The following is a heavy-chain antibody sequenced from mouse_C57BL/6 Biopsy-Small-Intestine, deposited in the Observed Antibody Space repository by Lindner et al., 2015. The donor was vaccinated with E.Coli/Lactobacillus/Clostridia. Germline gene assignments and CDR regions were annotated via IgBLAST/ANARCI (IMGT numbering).Heavy chain of an antibody. CDR1: GCSFTGYY. D-gene: IGHD3-2*02. J-gene: IGHJ2*01. CDR3: ARSEGSSGFFDY. Sequence: VQLQESGPXLVKPGASVKISCKASGCSFTGYYMHWVKQSHGNILDWIGYIYPYNGISSYNHKFKGKATLTVDKSSSTAYMELRSLTSEDSAVYYCARSEGSSGFFDYWGQGTTLTVSS. V-gene: IGHV1-31*01. CDR2: IYPYNGIS.